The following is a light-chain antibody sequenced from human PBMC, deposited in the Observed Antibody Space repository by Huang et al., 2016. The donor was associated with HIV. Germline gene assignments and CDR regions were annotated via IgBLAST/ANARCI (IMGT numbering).Light chain of an antibody. Sequence: AIQITQSPSSLSASVGDRVTITCRASQGIKDDLAWYQQRPGRAPKLLSAAASTLQSGVPSRFSGSGSGTDFGLVISGLQPEDFATYYCLQEFFEPYTFGQGTKLEMK. J-gene: IGKJ2*01. CDR2: AAS. CDR1: QGIKDD. CDR3: LQEFFEPYT. V-gene: IGKV1-6*01.